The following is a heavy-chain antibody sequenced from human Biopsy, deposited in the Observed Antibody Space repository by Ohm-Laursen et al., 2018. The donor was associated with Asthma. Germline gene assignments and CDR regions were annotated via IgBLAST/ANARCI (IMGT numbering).Heavy chain of an antibody. CDR3: ARDVMEWYLPAFDF. Sequence: SLRLSCAASGFTFRSYAMHWVRQAPGKGLEWVAVGGSYYDGGLKYYADSVSGRFTVSRDDSKNTLYLQMNSLRPDDTAVYYCARDVMEWYLPAFDFWGQGALVTVSS. V-gene: IGHV3-30-3*01. D-gene: IGHD3-3*01. CDR2: GGSYYDGGLK. CDR1: GFTFRSYA. J-gene: IGHJ4*02.